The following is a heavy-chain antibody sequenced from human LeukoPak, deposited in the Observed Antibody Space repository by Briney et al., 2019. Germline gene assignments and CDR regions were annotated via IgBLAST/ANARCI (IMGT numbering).Heavy chain of an antibody. D-gene: IGHD3-16*01. CDR1: GGSISSYY. J-gene: IGHJ4*02. V-gene: IGHV4-59*01. Sequence: SETLSLTCTVSGGSISSYYWSWIRQPPGKGLEWIGYIYYSGSTNYNPSLKSRVTISVDTSKNQFSLKLTSVTAADTAVYYCARGVGLTQGGAFDFWGQGTLVTVSS. CDR3: ARGVGLTQGGAFDF. CDR2: IYYSGST.